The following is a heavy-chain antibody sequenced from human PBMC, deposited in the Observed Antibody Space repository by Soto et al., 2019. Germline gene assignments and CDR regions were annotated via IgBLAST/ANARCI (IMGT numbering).Heavy chain of an antibody. V-gene: IGHV1-46*01. J-gene: IGHJ4*02. Sequence: ASVKVSCKASGYTFTTYYMHWVPQAPGQGLEWMGILSPDGGSTSYAQKFQGRVTMTRDTSTSTVYMELSSLRSEDTAVYYCATRDPGQYWGQGTMVTVSS. CDR1: GYTFTTYY. CDR2: LSPDGGST. CDR3: ATRDPGQY.